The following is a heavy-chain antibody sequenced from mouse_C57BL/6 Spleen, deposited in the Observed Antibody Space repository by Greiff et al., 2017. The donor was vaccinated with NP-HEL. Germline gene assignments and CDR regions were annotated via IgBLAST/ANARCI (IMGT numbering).Heavy chain of an antibody. J-gene: IGHJ2*01. CDR2: IYPRSGNT. Sequence: VQLQESGAELARPGASVKLSCKASGYTFTSYGISWVKQRTGQGLEWIGEIYPRSGNTYYNEKFKGKATLTADKSSRTAYMELRSLTSEDSAVYVWARSPHYGSSYGYCDYWGQGTTLTVSS. CDR1: GYTFTSYG. CDR3: ARSPHYGSSYGYCDY. D-gene: IGHD1-1*01. V-gene: IGHV1-81*01.